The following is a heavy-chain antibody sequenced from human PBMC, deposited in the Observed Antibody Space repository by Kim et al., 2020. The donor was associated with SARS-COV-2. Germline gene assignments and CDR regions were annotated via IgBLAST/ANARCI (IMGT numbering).Heavy chain of an antibody. CDR2: ISWDGGST. CDR3: AKDSSGWYSFDY. CDR1: GFTFDDYT. D-gene: IGHD6-19*01. V-gene: IGHV3-43*01. Sequence: GGSLRLSYAASGFTFDDYTMHWVRQAPGKGLEWVSLISWDGGSTYYADSVKGRFTISRDNSKNSLYLQMNSLRTEDTALYYCAKDSSGWYSFDYWGQGTLVTVSS. J-gene: IGHJ4*02.